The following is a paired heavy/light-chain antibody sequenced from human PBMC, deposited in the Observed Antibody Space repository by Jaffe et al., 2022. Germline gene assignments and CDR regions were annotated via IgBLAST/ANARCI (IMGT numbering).Heavy chain of an antibody. CDR3: ARDANPYCSGGSCYPTDFDY. CDR1: GFTFSSYS. J-gene: IGHJ4*02. CDR2: ISSSSSTI. V-gene: IGHV3-48*01. Sequence: EVQLVESGGGLVQPGGSLRLSCAASGFTFSSYSMNWVRQAPGKGLEWVSYISSSSSTIYYADSVKGRFTISRDNAKNSLYLQMNSLRAEDTAVYYCARDANPYCSGGSCYPTDFDYWGQGTLVTVSS. D-gene: IGHD2-15*01.
Light chain of an antibody. CDR3: QQFNSYLPLT. V-gene: IGKV1-13*02. Sequence: AIQLTQSPSSLSASVGDRVTITCRASQGISSALAWYQQKPGKAPKLLIYDASSLESGVPSRFSGSGSGTDFTLTISSLQPEDFATYYCQQFNSYLPLTFGGGTKVEIK. J-gene: IGKJ4*01. CDR1: QGISSA. CDR2: DAS.